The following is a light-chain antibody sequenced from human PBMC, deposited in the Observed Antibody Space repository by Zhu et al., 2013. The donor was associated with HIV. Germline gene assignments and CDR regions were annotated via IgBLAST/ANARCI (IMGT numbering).Light chain of an antibody. J-gene: IGKJ2*03. Sequence: EKVMTQSPATLSVSPGERATLSCRASQSVSSNLAWYQQKPGRAPRLLIYGASTRATSIPGRFSGSGSGTEFTLTISRLEPEDFAVYYCQQYGSSPLYSFGQGTKLDIK. V-gene: IGKV3-15*01. CDR3: QQYGSSPLYS. CDR1: QSVSSN. CDR2: GAS.